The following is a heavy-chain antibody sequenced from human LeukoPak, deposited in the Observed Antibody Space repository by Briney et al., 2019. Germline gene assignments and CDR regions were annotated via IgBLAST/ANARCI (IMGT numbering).Heavy chain of an antibody. CDR1: GGSMRNYY. V-gene: IGHV4-59*08. J-gene: IGHJ4*02. CDR3: ARLVAGNYCDY. CDR2: TYYSGTT. Sequence: SETLSLTCTVSGGSMRNYYWSWIRQSPGEGLEWIGYTYYSGTTKYNPSLQSRVTISLDTSKNQFSLKLSSVTAADTAVFYCARLVAGNYCDYWGQGTLVTVSS. D-gene: IGHD6-19*01.